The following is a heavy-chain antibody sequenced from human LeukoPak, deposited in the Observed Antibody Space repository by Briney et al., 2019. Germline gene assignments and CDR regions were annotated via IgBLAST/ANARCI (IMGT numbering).Heavy chain of an antibody. CDR1: GYTFTGYY. J-gene: IGHJ4*02. Sequence: ASEKVSCKASGYTFTGYYMHWVRQAPGQGLEWMGWINPNSGGTNYAQKFQGRVTMTRDTSISTAYMELSRLRSDDTAVYYCARETMVRGVILFDYWGQGTLVTVSS. V-gene: IGHV1-2*02. CDR2: INPNSGGT. CDR3: ARETMVRGVILFDY. D-gene: IGHD3-10*01.